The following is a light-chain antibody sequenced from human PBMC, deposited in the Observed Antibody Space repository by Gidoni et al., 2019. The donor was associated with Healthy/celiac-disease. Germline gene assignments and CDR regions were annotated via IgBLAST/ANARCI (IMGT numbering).Light chain of an antibody. CDR1: QSVSSSY. CDR2: GAS. Sequence: ELVLTPSPGTLSLSPGERATLSCRASQSVSSSYLAWYQQKPGQAPRLLIYGASSRATGIPDRFSGSGSGADFTLTISRLEPEDFAVYYCQQYGSSPWGFGQGTKVEIK. CDR3: QQYGSSPWG. V-gene: IGKV3-20*01. J-gene: IGKJ1*01.